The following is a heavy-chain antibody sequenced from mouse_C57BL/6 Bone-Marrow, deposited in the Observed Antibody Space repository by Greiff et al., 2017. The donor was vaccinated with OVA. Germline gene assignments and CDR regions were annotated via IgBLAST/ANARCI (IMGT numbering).Heavy chain of an antibody. CDR3: ARDITTVVATPYYAMDY. D-gene: IGHD1-1*01. J-gene: IGHJ4*01. CDR2: INPGSGGT. Sequence: QVHVKQSGAELVRPGTSVKVSCKASGYAFTNYLIEWVKQRPGQGLEWIGVINPGSGGTNYNEKFKGKATLTADKSSSTAYMPLSSLTSEDSAVYFCARDITTVVATPYYAMDYWGQGTSVTVSS. V-gene: IGHV1-54*01. CDR1: GYAFTNYL.